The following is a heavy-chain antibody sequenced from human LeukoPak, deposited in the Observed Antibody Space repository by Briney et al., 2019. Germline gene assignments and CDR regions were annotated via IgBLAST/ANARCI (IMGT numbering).Heavy chain of an antibody. Sequence: GGSLRLSCAASGFTFSSYGMHWVRQAPGKGLEWVAVIWYDGIKEYYADSVKGRFTISRDNSKNTLYLQMNSLRAEDTAVYYCAKAGDYYAFDIWGQGTMVTVSS. CDR1: GFTFSSYG. CDR2: IWYDGIKE. J-gene: IGHJ3*02. CDR3: AKAGDYYAFDI. D-gene: IGHD4-17*01. V-gene: IGHV3-33*06.